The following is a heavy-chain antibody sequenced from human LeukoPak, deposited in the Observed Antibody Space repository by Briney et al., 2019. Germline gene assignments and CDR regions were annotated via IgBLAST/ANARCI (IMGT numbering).Heavy chain of an antibody. V-gene: IGHV3-23*01. Sequence: GGSLRLSCAASGFTFSSAAMSWVRQAPGKGLEWVSTVSDTGSSTYYADSVKGRFTISRDNSKNTLYLQMNSLRAGDTAVYYCAKAGDYSSSWSRWYFDYWGQGTLVTVSS. J-gene: IGHJ4*02. CDR3: AKAGDYSSSWSRWYFDY. CDR1: GFTFSSAA. D-gene: IGHD6-13*01. CDR2: VSDTGSST.